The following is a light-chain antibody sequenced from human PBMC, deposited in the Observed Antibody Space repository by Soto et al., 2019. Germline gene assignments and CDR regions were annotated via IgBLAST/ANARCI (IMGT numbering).Light chain of an antibody. J-gene: IGKJ4*01. V-gene: IGKV1-5*03. CDR2: KAS. Sequence: DIQMTQSPSTLSASVGDRVTITCRASQTISYWLAWYQQKPGKAPNLLIYKASSLKSGVPSRFSGSGSGTDFTLTISSLQPDDFAIYYCQQYNSYPLTFGGGTKVEIK. CDR1: QTISYW. CDR3: QQYNSYPLT.